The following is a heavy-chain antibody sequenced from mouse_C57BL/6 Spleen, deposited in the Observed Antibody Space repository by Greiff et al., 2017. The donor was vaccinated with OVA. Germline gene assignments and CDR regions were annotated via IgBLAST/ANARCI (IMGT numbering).Heavy chain of an antibody. CDR2: IDPSDSYT. J-gene: IGHJ4*01. CDR1: GYTFTSYW. CDR3: ARSGGAMDY. Sequence: QVQLQQPGAELVKPGASVKLSCKASGYTFTSYWMQWVKQRPGQGLEWIGEIDPSDSYTNYTQKFKGKATLTVDTSSSTAYMQLSSLTSEDSAVYYCARSGGAMDYWGQGTSVTVSS. V-gene: IGHV1-50*01. D-gene: IGHD3-1*01.